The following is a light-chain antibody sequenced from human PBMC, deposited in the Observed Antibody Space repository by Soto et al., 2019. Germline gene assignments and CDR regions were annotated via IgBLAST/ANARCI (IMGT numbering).Light chain of an antibody. J-gene: IGKJ4*01. CDR1: QSVLYTSSNKNS. CDR2: WAS. CDR3: QQHYSAPALT. V-gene: IGKV4-1*01. Sequence: DIVLTQSPDSLAVSLGERATINCKSSQSVLYTSSNKNSLAWYQQKPGQPPKLLIYWASTRESGVPDRFGGGGSGTDFTLTISSLQAEDVAVYYCQQHYSAPALTFGGGTKVEIK.